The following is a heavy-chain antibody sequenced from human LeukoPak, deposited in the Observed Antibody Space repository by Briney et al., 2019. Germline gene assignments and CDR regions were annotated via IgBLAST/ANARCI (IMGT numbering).Heavy chain of an antibody. CDR3: ARDTNRSSDY. CDR1: GGSISSSSYY. CDR2: IYYSGST. J-gene: IGHJ4*02. Sequence: SETLSLTCTVSGGSISSSSYYWGWIRQPPGKGLEWIGSIYYSGSTYYNPSLKSRVTISVDTSKNQFSLKLSSVTAADTAVYYCARDTNRSSDYWGQGTLVTVSS. D-gene: IGHD1-14*01. V-gene: IGHV4-39*07.